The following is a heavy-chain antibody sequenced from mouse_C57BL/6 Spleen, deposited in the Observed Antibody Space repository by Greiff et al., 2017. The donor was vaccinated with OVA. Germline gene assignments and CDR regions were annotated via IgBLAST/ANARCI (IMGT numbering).Heavy chain of an antibody. Sequence: VQLQQPGAELVRPGSSVKLSCKASGYTFTSYWMHWVKQRPIQGLEWIGNIDPSDSETHYNQKFKDKATLTVDKSSSTAYMQLSSLTSEDSAVYYCALYGYDGWFAYWGQGTLVTVSA. CDR2: IDPSDSET. CDR1: GYTFTSYW. V-gene: IGHV1-52*01. J-gene: IGHJ3*01. D-gene: IGHD2-2*01. CDR3: ALYGYDGWFAY.